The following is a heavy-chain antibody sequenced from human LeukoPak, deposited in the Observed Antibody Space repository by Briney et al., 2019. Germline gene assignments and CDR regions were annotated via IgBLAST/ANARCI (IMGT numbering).Heavy chain of an antibody. CDR1: GFTFSSYE. V-gene: IGHV3-48*03. J-gene: IGHJ4*02. Sequence: GGSLRLSCAASGFTFSSYEMNWVRQAPGKGLEWVSYISSSGSTIYYADSVKGRFTISRDNAKNSLYLQMNSLRAEDTAVYYCARDQGIVDPDVVRCFDYWGQGTLVTVSS. CDR2: ISSSGSTI. D-gene: IGHD3-22*01. CDR3: ARDQGIVDPDVVRCFDY.